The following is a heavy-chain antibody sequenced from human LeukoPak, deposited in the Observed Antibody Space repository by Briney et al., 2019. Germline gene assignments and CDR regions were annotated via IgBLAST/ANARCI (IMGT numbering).Heavy chain of an antibody. Sequence: GGSLRLSCAASGFTFSSYWMSSVRQAPGKGLEWVANIKQDGSEKYYVDSVKGRFTISRDKAKNSLYLQMNSLRAEDTAVYYCARDHLLSWYTFDYWGQGTLVTVSS. CDR3: ARDHLLSWYTFDY. J-gene: IGHJ4*02. V-gene: IGHV3-7*01. CDR2: IKQDGSEK. D-gene: IGHD6-13*01. CDR1: GFTFSSYW.